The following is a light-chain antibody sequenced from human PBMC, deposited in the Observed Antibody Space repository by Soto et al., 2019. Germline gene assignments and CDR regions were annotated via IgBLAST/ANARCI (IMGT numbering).Light chain of an antibody. V-gene: IGLV1-47*01. J-gene: IGLJ3*02. CDR1: SSNIGSNY. Sequence: QSVLTQPPSASGTPGQRVTISCSGSSSNIGSNYVYWYQQLPGTAPKLLIYRNDQRPSGVPDRFSGSKSGTSASLAISGLRSEDEADYYYCAAWDYSLNGWVFGGGTKLTVL. CDR2: RND. CDR3: AAWDYSLNGWV.